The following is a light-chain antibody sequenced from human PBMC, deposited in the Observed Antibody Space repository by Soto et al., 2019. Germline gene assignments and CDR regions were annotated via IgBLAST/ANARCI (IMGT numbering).Light chain of an antibody. CDR1: QSLGGN. CDR3: QQYSKWPPWT. V-gene: IGKV3-15*01. J-gene: IGKJ1*01. CDR2: RAS. Sequence: EIVMTQSPATLAGSPGETVTLSCRASQSLGGNLAGYQQKPGQAPRLLIFRASTRATGVPARFSGRGSGTEFTLTISGLQSEDFAVYYCQQYSKWPPWTFGPGTKVEIK.